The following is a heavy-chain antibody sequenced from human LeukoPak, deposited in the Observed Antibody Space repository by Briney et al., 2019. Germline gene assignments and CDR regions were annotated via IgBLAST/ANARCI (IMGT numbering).Heavy chain of an antibody. Sequence: WRSLRLSCAASGFTFSNYGLHWVRQAPGKGLEWVAVIWYDGSNKYYADSVKGRFTISRDNSKIILYLQINSLRAEDTAVYYCARDASDTAMVGYFQHWGQGTLVTVSS. V-gene: IGHV3-33*01. D-gene: IGHD5-18*01. CDR2: IWYDGSNK. CDR1: GFTFSNYG. CDR3: ARDASDTAMVGYFQH. J-gene: IGHJ1*01.